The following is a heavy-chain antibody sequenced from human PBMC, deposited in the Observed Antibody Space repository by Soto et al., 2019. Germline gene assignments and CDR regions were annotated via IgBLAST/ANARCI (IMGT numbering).Heavy chain of an antibody. D-gene: IGHD3-16*01. CDR3: ARDKEGLYLYYFDY. J-gene: IGHJ4*02. CDR2: IYYRGNT. V-gene: IGHV4-39*02. Sequence: SETLSLTCTVSGGSISSSSSYWGWIRQPPGKGLEWVGSIYYRGNTYYNPSLGGRVSISVDTSKNQFSLKLSSVTAADTAVYYCARDKEGLYLYYFDYWGQGTLVTVSS. CDR1: GGSISSSSSY.